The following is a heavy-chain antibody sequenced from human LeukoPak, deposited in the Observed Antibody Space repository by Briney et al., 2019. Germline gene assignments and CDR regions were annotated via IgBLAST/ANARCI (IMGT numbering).Heavy chain of an antibody. J-gene: IGHJ4*02. CDR1: GFTFSSYA. V-gene: IGHV3-30-3*01. CDR2: ISYDGSNK. CDR3: AKEGSIAARPD. Sequence: GGSLRLSCAASGFTFSSYAMHWVRQAPGKGLGWVAVISYDGSNKYYADSVKGRFTISRDNSKNTLYLQMNSLRAEDTAVYYCAKEGSIAARPDWGQGTLVTVSS. D-gene: IGHD6-6*01.